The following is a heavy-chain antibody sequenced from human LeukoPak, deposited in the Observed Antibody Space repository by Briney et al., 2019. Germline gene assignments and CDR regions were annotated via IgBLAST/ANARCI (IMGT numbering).Heavy chain of an antibody. CDR3: ARDTAGTWDY. D-gene: IGHD6-19*01. CDR2: ISYDGSNK. V-gene: IGHV3-30*04. J-gene: IGHJ4*02. CDR1: GFTFSSYA. Sequence: GGSLRLSSAASGFTFSSYAMHWVRQAPGKGLEWVAVISYDGSNKYYADSVKGRFTISRDNSKNTLYLQMNSLRAEDTAVYYCARDTAGTWDYWGQGTLVTVSS.